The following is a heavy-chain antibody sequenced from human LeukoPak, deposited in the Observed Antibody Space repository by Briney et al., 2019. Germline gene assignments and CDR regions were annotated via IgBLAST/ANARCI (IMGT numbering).Heavy chain of an antibody. V-gene: IGHV3-9*01. J-gene: IGHJ6*02. CDR1: GFTFDDYA. D-gene: IGHD3-10*01. CDR3: AKDLATPFVGSNGMDV. CDR2: ISWQSSTK. Sequence: GGSLRLSCAASGFTFDDYAMHWVRQAPGKGLEWVAGISWQSSTKAYGDSVNGRFTISRDNGKKLVYLEMNRLRGDDTALYYCAKDLATPFVGSNGMDVWGQGTTVTVSS.